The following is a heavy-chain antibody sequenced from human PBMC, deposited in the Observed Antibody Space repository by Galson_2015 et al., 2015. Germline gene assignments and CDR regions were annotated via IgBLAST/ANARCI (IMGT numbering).Heavy chain of an antibody. J-gene: IGHJ4*02. Sequence: SLRLSWAASGFTFSSYGMHWVRQAPGKGLEWVAVIWYDGSNKYYADSVKGRFTISRDNSKNTLYLQMNSLRAEDAAVYYCARVPLTIFGVVSPDYWGQGTLVTVSS. CDR1: GFTFSSYG. D-gene: IGHD3-3*01. CDR3: ARVPLTIFGVVSPDY. V-gene: IGHV3-33*01. CDR2: IWYDGSNK.